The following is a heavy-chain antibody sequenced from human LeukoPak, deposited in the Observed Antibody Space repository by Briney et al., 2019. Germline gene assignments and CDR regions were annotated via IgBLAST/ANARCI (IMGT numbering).Heavy chain of an antibody. J-gene: IGHJ2*01. Sequence: SETLSLTCTVSGGSISSYYWSWIRQPPGKGLEWIGYIYYSGSTNYNPSLKSRVTISVDTSKNQFSLKLSSVTAADTAVYYCAGRRLVGATALAGYFDLGGRATLFTVS. CDR3: AGRRLVGATALAGYFDL. V-gene: IGHV4-59*01. D-gene: IGHD1-26*01. CDR2: IYYSGST. CDR1: GGSISSYY.